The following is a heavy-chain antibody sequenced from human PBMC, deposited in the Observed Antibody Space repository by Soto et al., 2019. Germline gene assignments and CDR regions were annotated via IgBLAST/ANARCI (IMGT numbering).Heavy chain of an antibody. CDR2: LSYDGIAQ. Sequence: QEQLVESGGDVVQPGGSLRLSCAASGFTLSRQDMHWVRQARGKGLEWVAVLSYDGIAQYYADSVKGRFTISRDNSKNTLYLQLNSLRAEDPALYYCVKGVWYGTSSTSDRWGQGTLVTVSS. V-gene: IGHV3-30*18. CDR1: GFTLSRQD. CDR3: VKGVWYGTSSTSDR. J-gene: IGHJ5*02. D-gene: IGHD6-6*01.